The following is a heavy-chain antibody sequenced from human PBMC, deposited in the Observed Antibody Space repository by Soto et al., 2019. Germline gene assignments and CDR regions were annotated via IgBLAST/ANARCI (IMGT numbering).Heavy chain of an antibody. D-gene: IGHD3-3*01. CDR2: IAYDGSSK. V-gene: IGHV3-30*18. CDR3: AKALDGVPVQEFDP. CDR1: GFTFENFG. Sequence: QVQLVESGGGVVQPGMSLRLSCAASGFTFENFGMHWVSQAPGKGLEWVAVIAYDGSSKYYADSVKGRFTISRDNSNNTLYLQMNSLRVEDTAVYYCAKALDGVPVQEFDPRGQGTLVTVSS. J-gene: IGHJ5*02.